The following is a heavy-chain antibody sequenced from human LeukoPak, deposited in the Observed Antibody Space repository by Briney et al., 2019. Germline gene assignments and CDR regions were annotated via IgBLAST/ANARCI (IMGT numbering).Heavy chain of an antibody. CDR2: INHSGST. CDR3: ARGFNSRGWFDP. J-gene: IGHJ5*02. CDR1: GGSFSGYY. Sequence: SETLSLTCAVYGGSFSGYYWSWIRQPPGKGLEWIGEINHSGSTNYNPSLKSRVTISVDTSKNQFSLKPSSVTAADTAVYYRARGFNSRGWFDPWGQGTLVTVSS. D-gene: IGHD6-13*01. V-gene: IGHV4-34*01.